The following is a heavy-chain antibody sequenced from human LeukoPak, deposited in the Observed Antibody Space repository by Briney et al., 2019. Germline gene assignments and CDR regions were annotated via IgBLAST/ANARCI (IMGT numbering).Heavy chain of an antibody. CDR1: GFTFNDYA. J-gene: IGHJ4*02. CDR2: ISNDAVNK. V-gene: IGHV3-30*04. CDR3: ACTHRSHDILSGYFDY. D-gene: IGHD3-9*01. Sequence: GGSLRLSCAASGFTFNDYAMHWFRQAPGKGLEWVAVISNDAVNKYFADSVTGRFTISRDNSKNTLYLQMNSLRAEDTAVYFCACTHRSHDILSGYFDYWGQGILVTVSS.